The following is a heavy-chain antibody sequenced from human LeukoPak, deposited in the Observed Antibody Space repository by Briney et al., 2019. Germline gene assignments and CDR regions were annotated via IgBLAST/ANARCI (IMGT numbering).Heavy chain of an antibody. Sequence: ASVKVSCKASGYTFTGYYMHWVRQAPGQGPEWMGWINPNSGGTNYAQKFQGRVTMTRDTSISTAYMELSRLRSDDTAVYYCASVVVRTDAFDIWGQGTMVTVSS. D-gene: IGHD3-22*01. CDR3: ASVVVRTDAFDI. CDR1: GYTFTGYY. CDR2: INPNSGGT. V-gene: IGHV1-2*02. J-gene: IGHJ3*02.